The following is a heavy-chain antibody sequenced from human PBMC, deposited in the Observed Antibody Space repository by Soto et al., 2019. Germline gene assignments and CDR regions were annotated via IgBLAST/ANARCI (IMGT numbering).Heavy chain of an antibody. V-gene: IGHV1-46*01. CDR1: GYIFTRYY. CDR2: INPSYGTP. D-gene: IGHD6-19*01. Sequence: QVQLVQSGTEVRKPGASVKVSCKASGYIFTRYYMNWIRQAPGQGLEWMGVINPSYGTPTYTQKSQGRVTMTSDTSTRTVFLELRSLRYEDTAVYYCAGVGWWKAEAPADFWGQGTLVSVSA. CDR3: AGVGWWKAEAPADF. J-gene: IGHJ4*02.